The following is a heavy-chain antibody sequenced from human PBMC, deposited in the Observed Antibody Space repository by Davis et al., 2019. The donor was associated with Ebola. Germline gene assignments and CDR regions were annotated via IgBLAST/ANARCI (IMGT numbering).Heavy chain of an antibody. V-gene: IGHV3-7*01. Sequence: GESLKISCAASGFTVSSNYMSWVRQAPGKGLEWVANIKQDGSEKYYVDSVKGRFTISRDNAKNSLYLQMNSLRAEDTAVYYCARDVYSNSVGPDYWGQGTLVTVSS. CDR1: GFTVSSNY. D-gene: IGHD6-6*01. CDR3: ARDVYSNSVGPDY. J-gene: IGHJ4*02. CDR2: IKQDGSEK.